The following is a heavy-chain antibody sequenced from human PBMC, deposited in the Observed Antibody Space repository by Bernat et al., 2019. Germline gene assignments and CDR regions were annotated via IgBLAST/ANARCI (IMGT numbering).Heavy chain of an antibody. D-gene: IGHD1-26*01. V-gene: IGHV3-7*03. Sequence: EVQLVESGGGLVQPGGSLRISCAASGLTLSNYWMSWVRQAPGKGLEWVANIKQDGSEKYYVDSVKGRFTISRDNAKNSLYLQMNSLRAEDTAVYYCTRDRIGSRYWGQGTLVTVSS. J-gene: IGHJ4*02. CDR3: TRDRIGSRY. CDR1: GLTLSNYW. CDR2: IKQDGSEK.